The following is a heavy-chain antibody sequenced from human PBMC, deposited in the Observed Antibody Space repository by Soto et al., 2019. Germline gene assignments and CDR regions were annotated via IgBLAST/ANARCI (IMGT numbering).Heavy chain of an antibody. Sequence: EVQLLESGGDSVQPGGSVRLSCAGSGFTFINYAMNWVRQAPGKGLEWVSTISGGGDATFFADSVRGRFTFSRDNSKNTVTLHMNSLGVDDTAVYYCARKVVGSTSRPDYWYFDLWGPGTLVTVSS. CDR3: ARKVVGSTSRPDYWYFDL. V-gene: IGHV3-23*01. CDR2: ISGGGDAT. D-gene: IGHD2-21*01. J-gene: IGHJ2*01. CDR1: GFTFINYA.